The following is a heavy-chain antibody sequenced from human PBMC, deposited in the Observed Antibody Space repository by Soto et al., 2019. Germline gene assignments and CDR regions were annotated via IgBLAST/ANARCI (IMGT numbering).Heavy chain of an antibody. J-gene: IGHJ4*02. CDR3: ARVEQPHLSRSVLDY. CDR2: ISYDGSNK. V-gene: IGHV3-30-3*01. Sequence: QVQLVESGGGVVQPGRSLRLSCAAYGFTFSSYAMHWVRQAPGKGLEWVAVISYDGSNKYYADSVKGRFTISRDKSKNTLYLQMNSLRAEDTAVSYCARVEQPHLSRSVLDYWGQGTLVTVSS. D-gene: IGHD1-1*01. CDR1: GFTFSSYA.